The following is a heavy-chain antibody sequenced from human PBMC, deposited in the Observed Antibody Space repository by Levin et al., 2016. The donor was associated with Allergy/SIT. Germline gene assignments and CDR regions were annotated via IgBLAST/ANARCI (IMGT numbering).Heavy chain of an antibody. J-gene: IGHJ6*02. CDR3: AKDLISSSWSVYYYYYYGMDV. CDR2: ISGSGGST. D-gene: IGHD6-13*01. Sequence: WIRQPPGKGLEWVSAISGSGGSTYYADSVKGRFTISRDNSKNTLYLQMNSLRAEDTAVYYCAKDLISSSWSVYYYYYYGMDVWGQGTTVTVSS. V-gene: IGHV3-23*01.